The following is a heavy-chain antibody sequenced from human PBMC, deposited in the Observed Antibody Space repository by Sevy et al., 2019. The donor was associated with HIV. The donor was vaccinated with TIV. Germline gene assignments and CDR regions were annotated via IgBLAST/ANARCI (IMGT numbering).Heavy chain of an antibody. Sequence: GGSLRLSCAAFGFPFNNAWMSWVRQAPGKGLEWVGRIKSKTEGGTTDYATPVKGRFTISRDDSKNTLYLQMNSLKTDDTAVYYCTLEGLYCSGGSCYSEGFDTWGQGTLVTVSS. CDR3: TLEGLYCSGGSCYSEGFDT. CDR2: IKSKTEGGTT. J-gene: IGHJ4*02. V-gene: IGHV3-15*01. D-gene: IGHD2-15*01. CDR1: GFPFNNAW.